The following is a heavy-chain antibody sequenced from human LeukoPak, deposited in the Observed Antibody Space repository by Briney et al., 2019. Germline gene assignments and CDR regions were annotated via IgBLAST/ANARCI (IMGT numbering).Heavy chain of an antibody. CDR1: GGSISSYY. D-gene: IGHD5-12*01. J-gene: IGHJ4*02. CDR3: AKDSGYSGCEGGFDY. V-gene: IGHV3-9*01. Sequence: LSLTCTVSGGSISSYYWSWLRQPPGKGLEWVSGISWNSGNIVYADSVKGRFTISRDNAKNSLYLQMNSLRAEDTALYYCAKDSGYSGCEGGFDYWGQGTLVTVSS. CDR2: ISWNSGNI.